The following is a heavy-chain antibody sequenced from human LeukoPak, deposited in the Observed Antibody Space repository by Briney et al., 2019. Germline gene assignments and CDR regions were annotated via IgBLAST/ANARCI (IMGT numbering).Heavy chain of an antibody. J-gene: IGHJ4*02. CDR2: ISSSGSTI. CDR1: GFTFSDYY. D-gene: IGHD2-2*01. V-gene: IGHV3-11*04. Sequence: PGGSLRLSCAASGFTFSDYYMSWIRQAPGKGLEWVSYISSSGSTIYYADSVKGRFTISRDNDKHSLYLQLNSLRAEDTAVYYCASILGYCSSTSCYAFDYWGQGTLVTVSS. CDR3: ASILGYCSSTSCYAFDY.